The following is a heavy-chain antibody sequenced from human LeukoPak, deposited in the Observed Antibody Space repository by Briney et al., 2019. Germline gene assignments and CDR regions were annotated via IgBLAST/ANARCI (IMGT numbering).Heavy chain of an antibody. Sequence: GESLRISCKGSGYSFSSYWISWVRQMPGKGLEWMGIIYPGDSDTRYSPSFQGQVTISADKSISTAYLQWSSLKASDTAMYYCARRARYCSGGSCYGLAAFDIWGQGTMVTVSS. V-gene: IGHV5-51*01. CDR3: ARRARYCSGGSCYGLAAFDI. J-gene: IGHJ3*02. CDR2: IYPGDSDT. CDR1: GYSFSSYW. D-gene: IGHD2-15*01.